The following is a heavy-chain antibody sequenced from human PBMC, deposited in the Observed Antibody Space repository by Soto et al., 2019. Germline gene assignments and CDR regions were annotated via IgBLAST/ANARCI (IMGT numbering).Heavy chain of an antibody. CDR2: SNAGNGNT. Sequence: ASVKVSCKASGYTFTSYAMHWVRQAPGQRLEWMGWSNAGNGNTKYSQEFQGRVAITRDTSKNQFSLKLSSVTAADTAVYYCARPGFSYYYYYGMDVWGQGTTVTVSS. CDR1: GYTFTSYA. J-gene: IGHJ6*02. V-gene: IGHV1-3*02. CDR3: ARPGFSYYYYYGMDV.